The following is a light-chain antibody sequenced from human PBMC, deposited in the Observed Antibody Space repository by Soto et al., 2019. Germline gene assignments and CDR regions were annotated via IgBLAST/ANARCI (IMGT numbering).Light chain of an antibody. CDR2: GAS. V-gene: IGKV1-33*01. J-gene: IGKJ5*01. CDR3: QQYDILPIT. CDR1: QDISYY. Sequence: DIQMTQSPSSLSASVGDRVTITCRANQDISYYLAWYQQKQGKVPKLLIYGASTLQSGAPSRFSGSGSGTHCTFTISSLQTEDIGTYYCQQYDILPITFGRGTRLEIK.